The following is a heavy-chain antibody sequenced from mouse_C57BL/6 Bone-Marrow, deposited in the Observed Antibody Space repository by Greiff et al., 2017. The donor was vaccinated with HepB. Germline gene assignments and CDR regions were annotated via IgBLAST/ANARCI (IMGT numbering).Heavy chain of an antibody. CDR3: ATFEVYYAMDY. J-gene: IGHJ4*01. CDR1: GFTFSDYG. Sequence: EVKLVESGGGLVKPGGSLKLSCAASGFTFSDYGMHWVRQAPEKGLEWVAYISSGSSTIYYADTVKGRFTISRDNAKNTLFLQMTSLRSEDTAMYYCATFEVYYAMDYWGQGTSVTVSS. CDR2: ISSGSSTI. V-gene: IGHV5-17*01.